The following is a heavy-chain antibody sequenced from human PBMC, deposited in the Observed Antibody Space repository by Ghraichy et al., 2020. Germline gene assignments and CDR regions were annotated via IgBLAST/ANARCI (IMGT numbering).Heavy chain of an antibody. Sequence: LRLSCTVSGDSISSDDYFWNWIRQPPGKGLEWIGNISYSGGAHYNPSLKSRLTISVDTSKNQFSLRLSSVTAADTAVYHCVRGARVYVGYTGWFDPWGQGTLVTVSS. CDR3: VRGARVYVGYTGWFDP. CDR1: GDSISSDDYF. CDR2: ISYSGGA. J-gene: IGHJ5*02. V-gene: IGHV4-30-4*01. D-gene: IGHD5-24*01.